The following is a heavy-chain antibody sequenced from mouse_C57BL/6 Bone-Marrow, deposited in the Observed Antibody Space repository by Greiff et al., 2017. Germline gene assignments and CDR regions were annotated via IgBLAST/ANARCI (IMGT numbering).Heavy chain of an antibody. Sequence: EVKLVESGGGLVQPGGSLKLSCAASGFTFSDYGMAWVRQAPRKGPEWVAFISNLAYSIYYADPVTGRFTISRENAKNTLYLEMSSLRSEDTAMYYCARLGSLYYYAMDYWGQGTSVTVSS. CDR2: ISNLAYSI. CDR1: GFTFSDYG. V-gene: IGHV5-15*01. CDR3: ARLGSLYYYAMDY. J-gene: IGHJ4*01.